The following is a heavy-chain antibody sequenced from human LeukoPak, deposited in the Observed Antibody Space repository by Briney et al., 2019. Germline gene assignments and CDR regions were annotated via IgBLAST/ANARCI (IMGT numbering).Heavy chain of an antibody. CDR3: AKHCSGYCNAASEKRFDP. CDR1: GFTFSSYS. Sequence: GGSLRLSCAASGFTFSSYSMNWVRQAPGKGLEWVSGIGSNSVPTVYADSVKGRFTISRDNSKSMLYLQMDSLRVEDTAVHYCAKHCSGYCNAASEKRFDPWGQGTLVTVSS. J-gene: IGHJ5*02. D-gene: IGHD2-2*03. V-gene: IGHV3-23*01. CDR2: IGSNSVPT.